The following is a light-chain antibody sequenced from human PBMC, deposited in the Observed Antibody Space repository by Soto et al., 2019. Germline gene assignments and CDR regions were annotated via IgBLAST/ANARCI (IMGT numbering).Light chain of an antibody. CDR2: KAS. J-gene: IGKJ1*01. Sequence: DIQMTQSPSTLSASVGDRVTITCRASQSISSWLAWYQQKPGKAPKLLIYKASSLESGVPSRFSGSGSGTEFTLTISSLQPDDFGTYYCQQYNSFPTFGQGTKVEIK. CDR3: QQYNSFPT. V-gene: IGKV1-5*03. CDR1: QSISSW.